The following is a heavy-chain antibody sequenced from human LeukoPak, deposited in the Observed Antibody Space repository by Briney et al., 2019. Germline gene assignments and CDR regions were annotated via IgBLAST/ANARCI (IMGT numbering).Heavy chain of an antibody. CDR2: IIPIFGTA. CDR3: ASAAGYGDYGPNWFDP. V-gene: IGHV1-69*06. CDR1: GGTFSSYA. D-gene: IGHD4-17*01. Sequence: ASVKVSCKASGGTFSSYAISWVRQAPGQGLEWMGGIIPIFGTANYAQKFQGRVTITADKSTSTAYMELSSLRSEDTAVCYCASAAGYGDYGPNWFDPWGQGTLVTVSS. J-gene: IGHJ5*02.